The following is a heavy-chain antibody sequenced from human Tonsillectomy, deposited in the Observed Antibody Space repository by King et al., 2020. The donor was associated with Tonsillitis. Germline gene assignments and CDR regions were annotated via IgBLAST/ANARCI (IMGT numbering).Heavy chain of an antibody. Sequence: VQLVESGGGLVQPGGSLRLSCAASGFTFSSYGMSWVRQAPGKGLEWVSSISSSGSNTHYADSVKGRFTISRDNSENTLYLQVNSLRAEDTAVYYCARKRIANYFDYWGQGTLVTVSS. D-gene: IGHD2/OR15-2a*01. CDR2: ISSSGSNT. CDR1: GFTFSSYG. J-gene: IGHJ4*02. V-gene: IGHV3-23*04. CDR3: ARKRIANYFDY.